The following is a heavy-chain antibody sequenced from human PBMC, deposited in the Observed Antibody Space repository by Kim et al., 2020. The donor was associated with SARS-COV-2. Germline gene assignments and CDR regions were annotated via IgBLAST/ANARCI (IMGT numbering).Heavy chain of an antibody. CDR1: GYSFTSYY. D-gene: IGHD3-10*01. Sequence: ASVKVSCKASGYSFTSYYMHWVRQAPGQGLEWMGIINPSSGGISYAQKFQGRVTMTRDTSTSTVYMELSSLRSEDTAVYFCTRGPLLAHRRWFGELFFWGQGTLVTVSS. CDR2: INPSSGGI. V-gene: IGHV1-46*01. CDR3: TRGPLLAHRRWFGELFF. J-gene: IGHJ4*02.